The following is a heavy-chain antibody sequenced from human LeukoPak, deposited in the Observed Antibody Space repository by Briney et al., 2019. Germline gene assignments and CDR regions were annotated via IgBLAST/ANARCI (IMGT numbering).Heavy chain of an antibody. J-gene: IGHJ4*02. D-gene: IGHD2-2*01. CDR2: ISAYNGNT. V-gene: IGHV1-18*01. CDR3: ARGVLARRYCSSTSCYSYIDY. Sequence: GASVKVSCKASGYTFTSYGISWVRQAPGQGLEWMGWISAYNGNTNYTQELQGRVTMTTDTSTSTAYMELRSLRSEDTAVYYCARGVLARRYCSSTSCYSYIDYWGQGTLVTVSS. CDR1: GYTFTSYG.